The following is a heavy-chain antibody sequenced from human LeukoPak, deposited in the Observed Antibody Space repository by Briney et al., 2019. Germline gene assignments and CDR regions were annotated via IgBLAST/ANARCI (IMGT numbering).Heavy chain of an antibody. D-gene: IGHD6-13*01. CDR1: GYTFTVYY. J-gene: IGHJ3*02. Sequence: ASVNVSCKASGYTFTVYYMHWVRQAPGQGLEWMGWINPNSGGTNYAQKFQGRVTMTRDTSISTAYMELSGLRSDDTAVYYCARGDSSRNAFDIWGQGTMVTVS. CDR3: ARGDSSRNAFDI. V-gene: IGHV1-2*02. CDR2: INPNSGGT.